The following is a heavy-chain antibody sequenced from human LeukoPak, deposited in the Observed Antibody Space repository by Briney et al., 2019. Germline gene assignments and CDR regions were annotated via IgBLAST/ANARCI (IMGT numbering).Heavy chain of an antibody. D-gene: IGHD4-17*01. Sequence: ASVTVTCKTSGYTFTDYYFHWVRPPPGQGLEWMGWINPNTGGRGYGQKFQGSGTMARDTSISTAYMELSSLISDDPAVYYCARGALGYGADLFDFWGQGTVVTVS. CDR1: GYTFTDYY. J-gene: IGHJ3*01. CDR2: INPNTGGR. CDR3: ARGALGYGADLFDF. V-gene: IGHV1-2*02.